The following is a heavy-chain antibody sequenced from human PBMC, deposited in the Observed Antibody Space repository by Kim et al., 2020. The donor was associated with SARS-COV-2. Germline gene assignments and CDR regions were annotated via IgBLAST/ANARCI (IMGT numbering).Heavy chain of an antibody. CDR3: ARDQPPHYYGSGSYYNDYYYYGMDV. CDR2: IYYSGST. CDR1: GGSISSSSYY. Sequence: SETLSLTCTVSGGSISSSSYYWGWIRQPPGKGLEWIGSIYYSGSTYYNPSLKSRVTISVDTSKNQFSLKLSSVTAADTAVYYCARDQPPHYYGSGSYYNDYYYYGMDVWGQGTTVTVSS. D-gene: IGHD3-10*01. V-gene: IGHV4-39*07. J-gene: IGHJ6*02.